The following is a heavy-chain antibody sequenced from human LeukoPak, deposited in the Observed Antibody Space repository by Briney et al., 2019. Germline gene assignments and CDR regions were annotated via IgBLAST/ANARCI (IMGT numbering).Heavy chain of an antibody. D-gene: IGHD1-1*01. V-gene: IGHV3-74*01. CDR2: INNDGTAT. CDR1: GFTFSAYW. J-gene: IGHJ4*02. CDR3: AREILEPGKTHEY. Sequence: GGSLRLSCAASGFTFSAYWMRWVRQVPGKGLVWVSRINNDGTATFFADSVKGRFTISRDNAKNTLYLQMDSLRAEDTAMYYCAREILEPGKTHEYWGQGTLVTVSS.